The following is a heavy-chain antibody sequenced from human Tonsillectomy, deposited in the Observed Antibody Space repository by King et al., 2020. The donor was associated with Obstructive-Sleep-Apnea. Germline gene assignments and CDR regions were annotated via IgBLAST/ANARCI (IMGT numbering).Heavy chain of an antibody. CDR3: ARNRGYSGYYPGY. D-gene: IGHD5-12*01. Sequence: QLVQSGAEVKKPGASVKVSCKASGYTFTGYYMHWVRQAPGHGLEWMGWINPNSGGTNYAQKFQGRVTMTRDTSISTAYMELSRLRSDDTAVYYCARNRGYSGYYPGYWGQGTLVTVSS. J-gene: IGHJ4*02. V-gene: IGHV1-2*02. CDR2: INPNSGGT. CDR1: GYTFTGYY.